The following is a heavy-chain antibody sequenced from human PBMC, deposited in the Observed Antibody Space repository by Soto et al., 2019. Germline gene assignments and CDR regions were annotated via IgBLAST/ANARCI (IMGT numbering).Heavy chain of an antibody. V-gene: IGHV1-18*04. Sequence: QVQLVQSGAEVKKPGASVKVSCKASGYTFTSYGISWVRQAPGQGLEWMGWVIAYNGNTNYAQKLQGRVTMTTDTSTSTAYMELRSLRSDDTAVYYCARHGYCSGGSCPPSYYYGMDVWGQGTTVTVSS. J-gene: IGHJ6*02. D-gene: IGHD2-15*01. CDR2: VIAYNGNT. CDR1: GYTFTSYG. CDR3: ARHGYCSGGSCPPSYYYGMDV.